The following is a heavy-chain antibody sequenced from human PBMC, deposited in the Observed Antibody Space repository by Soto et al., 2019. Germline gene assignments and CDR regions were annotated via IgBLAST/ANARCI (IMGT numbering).Heavy chain of an antibody. V-gene: IGHV4-59*12. CDR2: MHYNGYT. Sequence: SETLSLTCTVSSDSISNYYCSWFRQPPGKGLEWIGYMHYNGYTSYNPSLRSRVTISVDTSKNQFSLKLTSVTAADTAVYYCARLTGMTTATTDRGYDPWGQGTLVTVSS. CDR1: SDSISNYY. D-gene: IGHD4-17*01. J-gene: IGHJ5*02. CDR3: ARLTGMTTATTDRGYDP.